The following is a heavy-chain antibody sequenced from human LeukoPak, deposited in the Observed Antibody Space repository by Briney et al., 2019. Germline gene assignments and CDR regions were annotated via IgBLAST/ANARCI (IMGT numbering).Heavy chain of an antibody. CDR1: GFTFSSHA. J-gene: IGHJ3*02. Sequence: PGGSLRLSCAASGFTFSSHAMSWVRQAPGKGLEWVSVIYSGGSTHYADSVKGRFTISRDNSKNTLYLQMNSLRAEDTAMFYCARHSYGGEAFDIWGQGTMVTVSS. V-gene: IGHV3-66*04. CDR3: ARHSYGGEAFDI. CDR2: IYSGGST. D-gene: IGHD5-18*01.